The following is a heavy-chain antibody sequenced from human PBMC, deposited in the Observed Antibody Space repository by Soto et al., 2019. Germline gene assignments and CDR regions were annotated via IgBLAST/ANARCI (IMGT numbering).Heavy chain of an antibody. Sequence: EVQLVESGGGLVQPGGSLRLSCEASGFSFSSYWMNWVRQAPGKGLEWVAIIKKDGSVKYYVDSVKGRFTISRDNAKNSLYLQMNGPRAEDTADYYCAGGSGWLIDYWGRGTLVTVSS. J-gene: IGHJ4*02. D-gene: IGHD6-19*01. CDR1: GFSFSSYW. V-gene: IGHV3-7*03. CDR3: AGGSGWLIDY. CDR2: IKKDGSVK.